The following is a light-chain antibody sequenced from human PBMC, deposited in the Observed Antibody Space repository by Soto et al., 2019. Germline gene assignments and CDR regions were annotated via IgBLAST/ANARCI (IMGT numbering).Light chain of an antibody. CDR2: GAS. J-gene: IGKJ1*01. CDR3: HHYNNWWA. V-gene: IGKV3-15*01. Sequence: EIVMTQFPATLSVSPGERATLSCRTSQSVSSNLAWYQQKPGQAPRLLIYGASTRATGIPDRFSGSGSGTEFSLTINSLQSEDFAVYYCHHYNNWWAFGQGTKVEIK. CDR1: QSVSSN.